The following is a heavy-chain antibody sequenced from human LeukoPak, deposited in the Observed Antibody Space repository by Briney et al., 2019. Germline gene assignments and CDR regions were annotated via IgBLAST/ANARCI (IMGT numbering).Heavy chain of an antibody. CDR1: GGSISSGGYS. J-gene: IGHJ5*02. CDR2: IYHSGST. D-gene: IGHD3-10*01. V-gene: IGHV4-30-2*01. Sequence: PSETLSLTCAVSGGSISSGGYSWSWIRQPPGKGLEWIGYIYHSGSTYYNPSLKSRVTISVDRSKNQFSLKLSSVTAADTAVYYCARELWFGELLWFDPWGQGTLDTVSS. CDR3: ARELWFGELLWFDP.